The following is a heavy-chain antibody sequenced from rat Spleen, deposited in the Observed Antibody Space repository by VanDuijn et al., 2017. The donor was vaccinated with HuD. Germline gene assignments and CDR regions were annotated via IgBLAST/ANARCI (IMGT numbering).Heavy chain of an antibody. D-gene: IGHD1-4*01. Sequence: EVQLVESGGGLVQPGRSLKLSCAASGFTFSDYNMAWVRQAPQKGLEWIATIIYDTSRTYYRDSVKGRFTISRDDAKSTLYLQMDSLRSEDTATYYCTTLGYPGLDVMDAWGQGTSVTVSS. V-gene: IGHV5S10*01. CDR1: GFTFSDYN. J-gene: IGHJ4*01. CDR3: TTLGYPGLDVMDA. CDR2: IIYDTSRT.